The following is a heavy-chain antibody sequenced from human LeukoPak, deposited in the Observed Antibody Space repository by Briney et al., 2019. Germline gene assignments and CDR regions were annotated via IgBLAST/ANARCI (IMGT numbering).Heavy chain of an antibody. Sequence: GAAVKVSCKASGDTFTMFGISWVRQAPGQGLEWMGWINSNTGGTNYAQTFQGRVTMTRDTSISTAYMELNRLRSDDTAVYYCARGVTARGFYYYMDVWGKGTTVTISS. V-gene: IGHV1-2*02. CDR2: INSNTGGT. CDR1: GDTFTMFG. CDR3: ARGVTARGFYYYMDV. J-gene: IGHJ6*03. D-gene: IGHD2-21*02.